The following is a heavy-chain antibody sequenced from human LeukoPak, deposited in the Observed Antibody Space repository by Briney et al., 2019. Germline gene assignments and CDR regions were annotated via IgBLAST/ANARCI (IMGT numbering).Heavy chain of an antibody. CDR2: IYYSGST. CDR3: ARLRLRGDIVVVPAATQYYYYGMDV. V-gene: IGHV4-59*08. D-gene: IGHD2-2*01. Sequence: PSETLSLTCTVSGGSISSYYWSWIRQPPGKGLEWIGYIYYSGSTNYNPSLKSRVTISVDTSKNQFSLKLSSVTAADTAVYYCARLRLRGDIVVVPAATQYYYYGMDVWGQGTTDTVSS. CDR1: GGSISSYY. J-gene: IGHJ6*02.